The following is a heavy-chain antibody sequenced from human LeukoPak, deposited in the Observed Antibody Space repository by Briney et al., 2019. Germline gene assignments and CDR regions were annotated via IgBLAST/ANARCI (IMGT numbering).Heavy chain of an antibody. CDR2: IYTSGST. Sequence: SETLSLTCTVSGGSISSGSYCWSWIRQPAGKGLEWIGRIYTSGSTNYNPSLKSRVTMSVDTSKNQFSLKLSSVTAADTAVYYCARVNIRYFGGWIMTRGGEGDWFDPWGQGTLVTVSS. J-gene: IGHJ5*02. D-gene: IGHD3-3*01. V-gene: IGHV4-61*02. CDR3: ARVNIRYFGGWIMTRGGEGDWFDP. CDR1: GGSISSGSYC.